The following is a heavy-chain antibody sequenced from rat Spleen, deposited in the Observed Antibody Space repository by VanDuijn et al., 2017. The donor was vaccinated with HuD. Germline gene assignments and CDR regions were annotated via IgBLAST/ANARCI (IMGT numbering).Heavy chain of an antibody. D-gene: IGHD5-1*01. J-gene: IGHJ2*01. CDR3: ARHASNWEDWFAY. Sequence: EVRLVETGGGLVQPGRSLKLSCVASGFTFNRYWMYWVRQAPGKGLEWVSSIDTDGSRTYYPDSVRGRFTISRDNAENTAYLQMNSLWSEDTATYYCARHASNWEDWFAYWGQGVMVTVSS. CDR1: GFTFNRYW. CDR2: IDTDGSRT. V-gene: IGHV5-58*01.